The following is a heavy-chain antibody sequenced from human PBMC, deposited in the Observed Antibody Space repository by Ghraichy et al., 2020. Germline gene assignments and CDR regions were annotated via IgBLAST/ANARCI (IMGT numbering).Heavy chain of an antibody. V-gene: IGHV3-30*18. CDR3: TKDLRDLIVVVPAAIPGRYGMDV. Sequence: LSLTCAASGFTFSSYGMHWVRQAPGKGLEWVAVISYAGSNKYYAASVNGRFTISGDNSKNTLYLQMNSLRAEDAAVYYCTKDLRDLIVVVPAAIPGRYGMDVWGQGTTVTGSS. D-gene: IGHD2-2*01. J-gene: IGHJ6*02. CDR2: ISYAGSNK. CDR1: GFTFSSYG.